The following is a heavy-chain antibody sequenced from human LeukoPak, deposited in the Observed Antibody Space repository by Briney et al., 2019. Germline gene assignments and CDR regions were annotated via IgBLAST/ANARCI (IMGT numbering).Heavy chain of an antibody. CDR1: GFTSSSYA. J-gene: IGHJ3*02. D-gene: IGHD3-9*01. CDR3: AKDLYYDILTGYYTVTAFDI. CDR2: ISGSGGST. Sequence: GGSLRLSCAASGFTSSSYAMSWVRQAPGKGLEWVPAISGSGGSTYYADSVKGRFTISRDNSKNTLYLQMNSLRAEDTAVYYCAKDLYYDILTGYYTVTAFDIWGQGTMVTVSS. V-gene: IGHV3-23*01.